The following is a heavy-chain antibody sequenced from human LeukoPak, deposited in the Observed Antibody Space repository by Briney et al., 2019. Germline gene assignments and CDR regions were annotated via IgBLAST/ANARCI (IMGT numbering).Heavy chain of an antibody. D-gene: IGHD5-18*01. J-gene: IGHJ6*02. CDR3: AKDRISGYSFGLVGLDV. Sequence: GGSLRLSCAASDFTFSGYWMNWVRQAPGKGLEWVANINADGRDTYYVNSVRGRFTISRDNADNSLYLQMNSLRGDDTAVYYCAKDRISGYSFGLVGLDVWGQGTTVTVSS. CDR2: INADGRDT. CDR1: DFTFSGYW. V-gene: IGHV3-7*01.